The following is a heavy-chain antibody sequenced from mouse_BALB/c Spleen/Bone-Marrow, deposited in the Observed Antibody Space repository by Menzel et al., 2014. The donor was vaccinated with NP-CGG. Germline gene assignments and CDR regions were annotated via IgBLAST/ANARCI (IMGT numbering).Heavy chain of an antibody. CDR1: GFNIKDTY. V-gene: IGHV14-3*02. D-gene: IGHD2-14*01. CDR3: ASYRYGWYFDD. J-gene: IGHJ1*01. Sequence: EVKVEESGAELVKPGASVKLSCTASGFNIKDTYLHWVKQRPEQGLDWIGRIDPAIFTKYDPKFQGKATITADTSSNTAYLHLSSLTSEDTAVYYCASYRYGWYFDDWGAGTTVTVSS. CDR2: IDPAIFT.